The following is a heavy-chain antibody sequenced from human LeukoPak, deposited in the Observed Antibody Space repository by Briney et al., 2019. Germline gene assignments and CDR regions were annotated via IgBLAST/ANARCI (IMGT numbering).Heavy chain of an antibody. V-gene: IGHV4-39*01. CDR1: GGSISSSSYY. Sequence: SETLSLTCTVSGGSISSSSYYWGWIRQPPGKGLEWIGSIYYSGSTYYNPSLKSRVTISVDTSKNQFSLELSSVTAADTAVYYCARAVAGPFDYWGQGTLVTVSS. J-gene: IGHJ4*02. CDR3: ARAVAGPFDY. CDR2: IYYSGST. D-gene: IGHD6-19*01.